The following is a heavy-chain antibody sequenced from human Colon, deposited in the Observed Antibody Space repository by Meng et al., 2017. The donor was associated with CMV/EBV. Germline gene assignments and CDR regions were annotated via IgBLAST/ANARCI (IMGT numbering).Heavy chain of an antibody. J-gene: IGHJ2*01. CDR3: ARMALHWYFDL. D-gene: IGHD5-24*01. CDR1: GDSISGRSYY. CDR2: IYYTGND. Sequence: EPGQGLVKPSETLSLTCTVSGDSISGRSYYWGWIRQPPGKGLEWIASIYYTGNDYHNPSLKSRVTISIDTSNNQFSLRLTSVTAADTAVYYCARMALHWYFDLWGRGTLVTVSS. V-gene: IGHV4-39*07.